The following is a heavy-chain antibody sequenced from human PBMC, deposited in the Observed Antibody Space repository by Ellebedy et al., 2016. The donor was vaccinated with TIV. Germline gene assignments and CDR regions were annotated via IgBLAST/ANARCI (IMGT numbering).Heavy chain of an antibody. Sequence: ESLKISCAASGFTFSSYDMHWVRQPPGKGLEWIGSVYYSGSPYYNPSFKSRVTLSADTSKNQFSLNLRTVSAADTGVYYCARIDPWQPIDDWGQGILVTVSS. CDR2: VYYSGSP. CDR3: ARIDPWQPIDD. V-gene: IGHV4-59*05. CDR1: GFTFSSYD. J-gene: IGHJ4*02. D-gene: IGHD2/OR15-2a*01.